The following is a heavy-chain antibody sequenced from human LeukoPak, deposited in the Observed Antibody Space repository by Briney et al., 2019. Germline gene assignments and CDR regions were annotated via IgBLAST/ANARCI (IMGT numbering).Heavy chain of an antibody. CDR1: GYTFTGYY. V-gene: IGHV1-2*02. CDR2: INPNSGGT. J-gene: IGHJ5*02. D-gene: IGHD6-13*01. CDR3: ARDPYSSSWYGTWFDP. Sequence: ASVKVSCKASGYTFTGYYMHWVRQAPGQGLEWMGWINPNSGGTNYAQKFQGRVTMTRDTSISTAYMELSRLRSDDTAVYYCARDPYSSSWYGTWFDPWGQGTLVTASS.